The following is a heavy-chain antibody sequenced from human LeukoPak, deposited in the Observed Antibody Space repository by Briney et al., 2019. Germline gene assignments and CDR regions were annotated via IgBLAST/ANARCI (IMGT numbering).Heavy chain of an antibody. CDR3: ARDENWGPDY. J-gene: IGHJ4*02. Sequence: GASVTVSFKASGFTFTGHYMHWVRQAPGQGLEWMGWIHAGRGDTNYAQKFQGRFTMTRDTSINTLFMELSSLRSDDTAVYYCARDENWGPDYWGQGTLVTVSS. V-gene: IGHV1-2*02. CDR1: GFTFTGHY. D-gene: IGHD7-27*01. CDR2: IHAGRGDT.